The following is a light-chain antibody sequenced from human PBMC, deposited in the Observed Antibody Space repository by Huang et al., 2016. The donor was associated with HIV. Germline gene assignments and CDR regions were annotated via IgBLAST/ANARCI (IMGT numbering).Light chain of an antibody. CDR3: QQYNNWPPNT. Sequence: EIVMTQSPATLSVSPVERATLSCRASQNINNNLAWYQQKPGQAPRLLIYGASTRATDIPARFSGSGSGTKFTLTVSSLQSEDFAVYYCQQYNNWPPNTFGGGTKVEI. CDR2: GAS. J-gene: IGKJ4*01. CDR1: QNINNN. V-gene: IGKV3-15*01.